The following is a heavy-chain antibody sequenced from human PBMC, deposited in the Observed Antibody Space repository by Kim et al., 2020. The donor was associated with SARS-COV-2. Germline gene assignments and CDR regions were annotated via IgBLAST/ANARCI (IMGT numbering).Heavy chain of an antibody. J-gene: IGHJ1*01. CDR1: GAPISSYY. CDR2: FFRSGSN. D-gene: IGHD4-4*01. V-gene: IGHV4-59*13. CDR3: ACCDHSANAGLAH. Sequence: SETLSLTCTDSGAPISSYYWVWVRQPPGKGLEWMATFFRSGSNYSNTSPKSRVTISADTSNHQFSLPLCPVNAPETAVYYCACCDHSANAGLAHWG.